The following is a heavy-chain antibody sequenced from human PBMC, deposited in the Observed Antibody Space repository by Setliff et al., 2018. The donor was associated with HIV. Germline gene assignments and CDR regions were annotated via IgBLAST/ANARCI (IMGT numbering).Heavy chain of an antibody. CDR3: ARVRTNWDYDFWSGHISSDYFDY. D-gene: IGHD3-3*01. Sequence: PSETLSLTCAVYGGSFSGYYWSWIRQPPGKGLEWIGEINHSGSTNYNPSLKSRVTISVDTSKNQFSLKLSSVTAADTAVYCCARVRTNWDYDFWSGHISSDYFDYWGQGTLVTVSS. CDR1: GGSFSGYY. J-gene: IGHJ4*02. V-gene: IGHV4-34*01. CDR2: INHSGST.